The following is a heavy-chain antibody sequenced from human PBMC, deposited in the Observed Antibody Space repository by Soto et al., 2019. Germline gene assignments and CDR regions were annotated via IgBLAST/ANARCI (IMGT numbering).Heavy chain of an antibody. CDR2: IYYSGST. CDR1: GGSISSSSYY. CDR3: ARHAHGTSLRWPSYHWFDP. J-gene: IGHJ5*02. V-gene: IGHV4-39*01. D-gene: IGHD2-2*01. Sequence: PSETLSLTCTVSGGSISSSSYYWGWIRQPPGKGLEWIGSIYYSGSTYYNPSLKSRVTISVDTSKNQFSLKLSSVTAADTAVYYCARHAHGTSLRWPSYHWFDPWGQGNLVTVS.